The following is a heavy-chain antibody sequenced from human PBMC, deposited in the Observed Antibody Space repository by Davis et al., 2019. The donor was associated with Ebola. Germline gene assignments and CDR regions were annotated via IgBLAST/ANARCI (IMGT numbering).Heavy chain of an antibody. CDR2: IKQDGSEK. Sequence: GESLKISCAASGFTFSSYWMSWVRQAPGKGLEWVANIKQDGSEKYYVDSVKGRFTISRDNAKNSLYLQMNSLRAEDTAVYYCASSGLYSYGYYYYGMDVWGQGTTVTVSS. CDR3: ASSGLYSYGYYYYGMDV. J-gene: IGHJ6*02. CDR1: GFTFSSYW. V-gene: IGHV3-7*03. D-gene: IGHD5-18*01.